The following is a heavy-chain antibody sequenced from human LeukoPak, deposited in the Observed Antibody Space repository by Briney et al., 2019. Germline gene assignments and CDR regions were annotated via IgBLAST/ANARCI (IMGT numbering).Heavy chain of an antibody. Sequence: SETLSLTCAVYGGSFSRYYWSWIRQSPGKGLEWIAEIDHRGDTNYNPSVKSRVTISVDTSKNQFSLKVRSLSAADTAAYYCARGPTISETGYFDFWGQGTLVTVFS. CDR3: ARGPTISETGYFDF. D-gene: IGHD1-1*01. V-gene: IGHV4-34*01. CDR1: GGSFSRYY. CDR2: IDHRGDT. J-gene: IGHJ4*03.